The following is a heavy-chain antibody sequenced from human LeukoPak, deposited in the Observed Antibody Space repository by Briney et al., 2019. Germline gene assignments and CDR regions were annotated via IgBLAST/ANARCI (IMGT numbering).Heavy chain of an antibody. CDR2: IYYSGST. Sequence: SETLSLPCTVSGGSISRYYWSWIRQPPGKGLEWLGYIYYSGSTNYNPSLKNRVTISVDTSKNQFFLKLSSVTAADTVVYCCARVSAYSSGWSFDYWGQGTLVTVSS. D-gene: IGHD6-19*01. V-gene: IGHV4-59*01. CDR1: GGSISRYY. CDR3: ARVSAYSSGWSFDY. J-gene: IGHJ4*02.